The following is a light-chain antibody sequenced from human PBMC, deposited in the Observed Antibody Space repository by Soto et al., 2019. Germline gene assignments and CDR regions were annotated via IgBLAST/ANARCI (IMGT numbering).Light chain of an antibody. CDR3: QQYGNSPRT. Sequence: EIVLTQSPGTLSLSPGERATLSCRASQSVSSSYLAWYQQKPGQAPRLLIHGASTRATGIPDRFSGSGFGTDFTLTISRLEPEDFAVYYCQQYGNSPRTFGQGTKVEIK. V-gene: IGKV3-20*01. CDR1: QSVSSSY. J-gene: IGKJ1*01. CDR2: GAS.